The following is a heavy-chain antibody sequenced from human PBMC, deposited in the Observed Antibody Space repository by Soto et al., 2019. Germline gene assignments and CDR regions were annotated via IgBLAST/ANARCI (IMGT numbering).Heavy chain of an antibody. CDR2: INAGNGNT. CDR3: ASAIAVAGERRYYCDY. V-gene: IGHV1-3*01. D-gene: IGHD6-19*01. Sequence: QVQLVQSGAEVKKPGASVKVSCKASGYTFTSYAMHWGRQAPGQRLEWMGWINAGNGNTKYSQKFQGRVTITRDTSASTAYMELSSLRSEDTAVYYCASAIAVAGERRYYCDYWGQGTLVTVSS. J-gene: IGHJ4*02. CDR1: GYTFTSYA.